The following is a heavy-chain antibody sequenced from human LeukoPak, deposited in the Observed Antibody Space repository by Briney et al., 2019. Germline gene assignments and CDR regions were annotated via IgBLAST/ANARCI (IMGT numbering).Heavy chain of an antibody. V-gene: IGHV1-18*01. CDR1: GGTFNSYA. D-gene: IGHD3-22*01. CDR2: SSGYNGKT. CDR3: ARDMYDISGRADY. J-gene: IGHJ4*02. Sequence: ASVKVSCKASGGTFNSYAISWVRQAPGQGLEWMGWSSGYNGKTNYGQKLQGRVTMTTDTSTNTAYMELTSLRSDDSAVYYCARDMYDISGRADYWGQGTRVTVSS.